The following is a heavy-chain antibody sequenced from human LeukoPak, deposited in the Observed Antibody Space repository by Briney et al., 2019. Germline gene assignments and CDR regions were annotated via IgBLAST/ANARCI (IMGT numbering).Heavy chain of an antibody. V-gene: IGHV1-18*01. D-gene: IGHD3-9*01. J-gene: IGHJ4*02. CDR1: GYTFNIYG. CDR2: ISPYNGNT. Sequence: GASVKVSCKASGYTFNIYGISWVRQAPGQGLEWMGWISPYNGNTNYVQKFQGRVTMTTDTSTSTAYMEVRSLTSDDTAVYYCAKGTAYDILTGYTDYWGQGTLVTVSS. CDR3: AKGTAYDILTGYTDY.